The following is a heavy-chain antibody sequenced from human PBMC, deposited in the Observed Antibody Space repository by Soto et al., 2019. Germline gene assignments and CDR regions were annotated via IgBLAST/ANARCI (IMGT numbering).Heavy chain of an antibody. CDR2: IYNSGIT. Sequence: SETLSLTCTVSGGSISRGDYSWSWVRQSPGKGLEWIGHIYNSGITYYNPSLKSRVVISIDTSRNQFSLRLNSLTAADRAVYFCARGVTVFGLVSRFWFDPWGQGTVITVS. V-gene: IGHV4-30-4*01. J-gene: IGHJ5*02. D-gene: IGHD3-3*01. CDR1: GGSISRGDYS. CDR3: ARGVTVFGLVSRFWFDP.